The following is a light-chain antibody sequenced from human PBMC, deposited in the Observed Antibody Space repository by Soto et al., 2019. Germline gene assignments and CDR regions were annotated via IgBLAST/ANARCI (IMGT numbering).Light chain of an antibody. CDR2: RVS. CDR3: TQGTHCPRT. V-gene: IGKV2-30*01. Sequence: DVVLTQSPLSLPVNFGQPASISCRSSKSLVYSDGNTHLSWFHQRPGQSPRRLIYRVSSRESGVPDRFSGSGSGTDFTLEISSVEAEDVGIYFCTQGTHCPRTFGQGTKVEVK. J-gene: IGKJ1*01. CDR1: KSLVYSDGNTH.